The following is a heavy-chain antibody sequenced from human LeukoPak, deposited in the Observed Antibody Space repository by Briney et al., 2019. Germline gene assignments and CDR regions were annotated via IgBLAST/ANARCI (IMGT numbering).Heavy chain of an antibody. V-gene: IGHV3-33*08. CDR3: ARDDRRASIVVVPAAPDY. D-gene: IGHD2-2*01. Sequence: GRSLRLSCAASGFTFSSYGMHWVRQAPGKGLEWVAVIWYDGSNKYYADSVKGRFTISRDNSKNTLYLQMNSLRAEDTAVYYCARDDRRASIVVVPAAPDYWGQGTLVTVSS. CDR2: IWYDGSNK. CDR1: GFTFSSYG. J-gene: IGHJ4*02.